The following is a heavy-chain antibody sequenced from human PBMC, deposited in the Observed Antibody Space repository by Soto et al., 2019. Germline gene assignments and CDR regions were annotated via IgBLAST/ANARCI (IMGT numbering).Heavy chain of an antibody. D-gene: IGHD2-8*02. CDR3: ARDKITGLFDY. CDR2: INHSGST. V-gene: IGHV4-34*01. J-gene: IGHJ4*02. CDR1: GGSFSGYY. Sequence: QVQLQQWGAGLLKPSETLSLTCAVYGGSFSGYYWTWIRQPPGTGLEWIGEINHSGSTNYNPSLKXRVXLSVDTSKNQFSLKLTSVTAADTAVYYCARDKITGLFDYWGQGTLVTVSS.